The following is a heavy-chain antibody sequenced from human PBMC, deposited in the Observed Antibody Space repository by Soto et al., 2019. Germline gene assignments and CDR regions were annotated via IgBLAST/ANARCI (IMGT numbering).Heavy chain of an antibody. Sequence: GGSLILSCAASGFTFSSYWMSWVRQAPGKGLEWVANIKQDGSEKYYVDSVKGRFTISRDNAKNSLYLQMNSLRAEDTAVYYCARPGTYCSSTSCYVGDAFDIWGQGTMVTVSS. J-gene: IGHJ3*02. V-gene: IGHV3-7*01. CDR2: IKQDGSEK. CDR1: GFTFSSYW. CDR3: ARPGTYCSSTSCYVGDAFDI. D-gene: IGHD2-2*01.